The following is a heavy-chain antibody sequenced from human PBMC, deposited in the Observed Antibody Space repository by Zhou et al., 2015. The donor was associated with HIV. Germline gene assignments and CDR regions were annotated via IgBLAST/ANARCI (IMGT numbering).Heavy chain of an antibody. Sequence: QVQLVQSGAEVKKPGASVKVSCKTSGYNFNTYDINWVRQASGQGLEWMGWINPNSGGTNYAQKFQGRVTMTRYTSISTAYMELSRLRSDDTAVYYCARDQIYNILTGYADYWGQGTLVTVSS. V-gene: IGHV1-2*02. D-gene: IGHD3-9*01. J-gene: IGHJ4*02. CDR1: GYNFNTYD. CDR2: INPNSGGT. CDR3: ARDQIYNILTGYADY.